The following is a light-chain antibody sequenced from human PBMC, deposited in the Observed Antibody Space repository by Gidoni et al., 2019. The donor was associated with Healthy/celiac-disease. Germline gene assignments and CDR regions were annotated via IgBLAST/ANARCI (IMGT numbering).Light chain of an antibody. CDR1: ALPKQY. CDR2: KDS. Sequence: SYALPQPPSVSVSPGQTARITCSGDALPKQYAYWYQQKPGQAPVLVIYKDSERPPGIPERFSGSSSGTTVTLTISGVQAEDEADYYCQSADSSGTFWVFGGGTKLTVL. CDR3: QSADSSGTFWV. V-gene: IGLV3-25*03. J-gene: IGLJ3*02.